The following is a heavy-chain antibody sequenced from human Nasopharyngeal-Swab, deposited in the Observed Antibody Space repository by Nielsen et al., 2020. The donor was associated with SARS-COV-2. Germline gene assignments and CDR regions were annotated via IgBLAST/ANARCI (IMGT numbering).Heavy chain of an antibody. J-gene: IGHJ4*02. D-gene: IGHD6-19*01. V-gene: IGHV4-31*03. CDR1: GGSISSGGYY. CDR3: ARAKGEWLSTGAYYFDY. Sequence: SETLSLTCTVSGGSISSGGYYWSWIRQHPGKGLEWIGYIYYSGGTYYNPSLKSRVTISVDTSKNQFSLKLSSVTAADTAVYYCARAKGEWLSTGAYYFDYWGQGTLVTVSS. CDR2: IYYSGGT.